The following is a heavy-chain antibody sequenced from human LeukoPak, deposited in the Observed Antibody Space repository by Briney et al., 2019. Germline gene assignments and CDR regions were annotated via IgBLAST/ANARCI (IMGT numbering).Heavy chain of an antibody. J-gene: IGHJ3*02. CDR1: GGSISSSSYY. Sequence: SETLSLTCTVSGGSISSSSYYWGWIRQPPGKGLEWIGSIYYSGSTYYNPSLKSRVTIPVDTSKNQFSLKLSSVTAADTAVYYCARRAIVGAENAFDIWGQGTMVTVSS. CDR3: ARRAIVGAENAFDI. CDR2: IYYSGST. D-gene: IGHD1-26*01. V-gene: IGHV4-39*01.